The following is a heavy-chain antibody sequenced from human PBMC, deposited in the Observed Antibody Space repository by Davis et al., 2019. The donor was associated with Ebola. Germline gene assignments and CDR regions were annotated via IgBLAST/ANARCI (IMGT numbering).Heavy chain of an antibody. J-gene: IGHJ5*02. CDR3: NSGYYYGAMGS. D-gene: IGHD3-22*01. V-gene: IGHV3-49*04. Sequence: GESLKISCAASGFTFSSYEMNWVRQAPGKGLEWVGFSRSKRYDGTTQYAASMKGRFTISRDDSKSIAYLQINSLKTEDTAVYYCNSGYYYGAMGSWGQGTLVTVSS. CDR1: GFTFSSYE. CDR2: SRSKRYDGTT.